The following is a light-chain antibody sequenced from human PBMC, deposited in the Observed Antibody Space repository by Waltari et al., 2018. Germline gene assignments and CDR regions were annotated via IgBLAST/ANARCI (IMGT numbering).Light chain of an antibody. CDR2: RNN. V-gene: IGLV1-47*01. J-gene: IGLJ1*01. CDR1: SSNIGSTS. CDR3: AAWDDSLSGPV. Sequence: QSVLTQPPSAYGTPGQRVTISCSGSSSNIGSTSVYWYQQLPGTAPKLLIYRNNQRPSGVPDRFSGSKSGTSASLAISGLRSEDEADYYCAAWDDSLSGPVFGTGTKVTVL.